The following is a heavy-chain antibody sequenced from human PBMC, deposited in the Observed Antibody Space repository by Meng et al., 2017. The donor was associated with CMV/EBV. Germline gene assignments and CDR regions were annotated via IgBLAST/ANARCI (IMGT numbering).Heavy chain of an antibody. J-gene: IGHJ4*02. Sequence: GESLKISCAASGFTFSSYAMSWVHQAPGKGLEWVSVIYSGGSSTYYADSVKGRFTISRDNSKNTLYLQMNSLRAEDTAVYYCAKDRLRMGWSGSDTEIDYWGQGTLVTVSS. D-gene: IGHD5-12*01. CDR3: AKDRLRMGWSGSDTEIDY. V-gene: IGHV3-23*03. CDR2: IYSGGSST. CDR1: GFTFSSYA.